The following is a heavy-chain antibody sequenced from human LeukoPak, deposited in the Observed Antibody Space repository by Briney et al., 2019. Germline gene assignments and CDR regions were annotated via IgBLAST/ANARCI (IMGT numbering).Heavy chain of an antibody. Sequence: GGSLRLSCAASGFTFSSYEMNWVRQAPGKGLEWVSYISSSGSTIYYADSVKGRFTISRDNAKNSLYLQMNSLRAEDTAVYYCAKKGDYYDSSGFYVPTGLDYWGQGTLVTVSS. V-gene: IGHV3-48*03. CDR3: AKKGDYYDSSGFYVPTGLDY. CDR2: ISSSGSTI. D-gene: IGHD3-22*01. CDR1: GFTFSSYE. J-gene: IGHJ4*02.